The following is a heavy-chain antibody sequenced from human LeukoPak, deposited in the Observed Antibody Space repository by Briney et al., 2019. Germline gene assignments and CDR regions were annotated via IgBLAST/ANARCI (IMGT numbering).Heavy chain of an antibody. CDR1: GYTFTTDG. CDR3: ARVMHWDRVMARGRGMDV. V-gene: IGHV1-18*01. J-gene: IGHJ6*02. Sequence: GASVKVSCKASGYTFTTDGISWVRQAPGQGLEWMGWINPYNGDTNYAQKLQGRVTMTTDTSTSTAYMELRSLKSDDTAVYYCARVMHWDRVMARGRGMDVWGQGTTVTVSS. CDR2: INPYNGDT. D-gene: IGHD5-18*01.